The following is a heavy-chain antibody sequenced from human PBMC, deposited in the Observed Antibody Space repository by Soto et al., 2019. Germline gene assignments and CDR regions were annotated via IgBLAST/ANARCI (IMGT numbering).Heavy chain of an antibody. CDR1: GYSFTSLD. CDR3: ARGVSAGFDS. V-gene: IGHV1-8*01. CDR2: MEPSTGRT. Sequence: ASVKVSCKASGYSFTSLDINWVRQTAGQGLEWMGWMEPSTGRTGYAQKFQGRVTMTRDTSINTAYMELTTLTSDDTAFYYCARGVSAGFDSWGQGTRVTVFS. D-gene: IGHD6-19*01. J-gene: IGHJ4*02.